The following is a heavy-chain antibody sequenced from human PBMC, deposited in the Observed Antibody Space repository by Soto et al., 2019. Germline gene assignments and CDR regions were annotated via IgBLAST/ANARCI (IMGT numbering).Heavy chain of an antibody. CDR1: GGTFSSYA. Sequence: ASVKVSCKASGGTFSSYAISWVRQAPGQGLEWMGGIIPIFGTANYAQKFQGRVTITADESTSTAYMELSSLRSDDTAVYYCARSSRVLLRYFDWPDDAFDIWGQGTMVTVSS. V-gene: IGHV1-69*13. J-gene: IGHJ3*02. D-gene: IGHD3-9*01. CDR3: ARSSRVLLRYFDWPDDAFDI. CDR2: IIPIFGTA.